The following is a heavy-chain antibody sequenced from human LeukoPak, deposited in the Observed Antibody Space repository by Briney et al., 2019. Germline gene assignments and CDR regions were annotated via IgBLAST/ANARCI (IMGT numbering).Heavy chain of an antibody. CDR1: GFTFTGYY. CDR2: INPRSGGT. V-gene: IGHV1-2*02. Sequence: ASVKVSCKASGFTFTGYYIHWVRQAPGQGLEWMGYINPRSGGTSTPQNFQGRVTMTTDTSISAAYMELSSLISDGTAIYYCVREGNELLSKNFDFWGQGTLVTVSS. J-gene: IGHJ4*02. D-gene: IGHD1-7*01. CDR3: VREGNELLSKNFDF.